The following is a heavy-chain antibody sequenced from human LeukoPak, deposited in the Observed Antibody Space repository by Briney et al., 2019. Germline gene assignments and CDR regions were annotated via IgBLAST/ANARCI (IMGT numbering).Heavy chain of an antibody. D-gene: IGHD3-3*01. Sequence: PGGSLRLSCAASGFTFSSYAMSWVRQAPGKGLEWVSAISGSGGSTYYADSVKGRFTISRGNSKNTLYLQMNSLRAEDTAVYYCAKEEAVRETRWRITIFGVAEYYFDYWGQGTLVTVSS. CDR1: GFTFSSYA. J-gene: IGHJ4*02. CDR2: ISGSGGST. V-gene: IGHV3-23*01. CDR3: AKEEAVRETRWRITIFGVAEYYFDY.